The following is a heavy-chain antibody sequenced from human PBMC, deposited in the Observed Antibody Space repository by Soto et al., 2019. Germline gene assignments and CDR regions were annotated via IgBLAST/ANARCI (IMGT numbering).Heavy chain of an antibody. CDR2: IDPSDSYT. D-gene: IGHD6-13*01. CDR3: ARLQPAAGDNDLTFDY. Sequence: EVQLVQSGAEVKKPGESLRITCKGSGYSFTSYWISWVRQMPGKGLEWMGRIDPSDSYTNYSPSFQGHVTISADKSISTAYLQWSSLKASDTAMYYCARLQPAAGDNDLTFDYWGQGTLVTVSS. V-gene: IGHV5-10-1*01. J-gene: IGHJ4*02. CDR1: GYSFTSYW.